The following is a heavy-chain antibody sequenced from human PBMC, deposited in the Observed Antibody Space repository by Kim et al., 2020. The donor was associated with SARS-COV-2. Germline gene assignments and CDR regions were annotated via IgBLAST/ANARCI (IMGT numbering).Heavy chain of an antibody. Sequence: GGSLRLSCAASGFTFSSYSMNWVRQAPGKGLEWVSSISSSSSYINYAYSAQVRFTISRDNAKNSLYLQMNSLRPEDTAVYYCARGALIDYDILTGYYVSPYFDYGGQGTLVTVSS. CDR1: GFTFSSYS. D-gene: IGHD3-9*01. CDR2: ISSSSSYI. CDR3: ARGALIDYDILTGYYVSPYFDY. J-gene: IGHJ4*02. V-gene: IGHV3-21*01.